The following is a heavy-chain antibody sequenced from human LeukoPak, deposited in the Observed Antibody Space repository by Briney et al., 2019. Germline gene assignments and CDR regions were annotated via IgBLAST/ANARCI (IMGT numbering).Heavy chain of an antibody. Sequence: SETPSLTCTVSGGSISSYYWSWIRQPPGKGLEWIGYIYYSGSTNYNPSLKSRVTISVDTSKNQFSLKLSSVTAADTAVYYCARGRGWLQSTPFDYWGQGTLVTVSS. CDR3: ARGRGWLQSTPFDY. V-gene: IGHV4-59*01. D-gene: IGHD5-24*01. J-gene: IGHJ4*02. CDR2: IYYSGST. CDR1: GGSISSYY.